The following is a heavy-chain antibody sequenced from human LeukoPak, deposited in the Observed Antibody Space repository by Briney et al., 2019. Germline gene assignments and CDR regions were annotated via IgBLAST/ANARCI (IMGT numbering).Heavy chain of an antibody. CDR3: ARLPGALNAFDI. V-gene: IGHV1-2*02. CDR1: GYTFTGYY. Sequence: ASVKVSCKASGYTFTGYYMHWVRQAPGQGLEWMGWINPNSGGTNYAQKFQGRVTMTRDTSISTAYMELSRLRSDDTAVYYCARLPGALNAFDIWGQGTMVTVSP. CDR2: INPNSGGT. J-gene: IGHJ3*02. D-gene: IGHD3-10*01.